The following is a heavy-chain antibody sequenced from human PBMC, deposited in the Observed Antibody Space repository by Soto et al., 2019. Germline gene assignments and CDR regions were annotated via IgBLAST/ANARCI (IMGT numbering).Heavy chain of an antibody. D-gene: IGHD3-3*01. J-gene: IGHJ4*02. CDR3: ARYYDFWNTYLYYFDY. V-gene: IGHV4-38-2*01. Sequence: SETLSLTCAVSGDSISSDYYWGWIRQPPVKGLEWIGTIYHSGTTFYNPSLKSLVTISIDKSKNQFSLKLSSVTASDTAVYYCARYYDFWNTYLYYFDYWGRGTLVTV. CDR2: IYHSGTT. CDR1: GDSISSDYY.